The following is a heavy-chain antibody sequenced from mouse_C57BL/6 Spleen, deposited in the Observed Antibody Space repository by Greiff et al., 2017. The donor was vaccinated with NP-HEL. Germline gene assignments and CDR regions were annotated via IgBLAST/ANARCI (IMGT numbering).Heavy chain of an antibody. CDR2: IYPRDGST. J-gene: IGHJ4*01. CDR3: ARRQSCHYYAMDY. Sequence: QVQLQQSGPELVKPGASVKLSCKASGYTFTSYDINWVKQRPGQGLEWIGRIYPRDGSTKYNEKLKGKATLTVAKSSSPAYMELSSLTSEDSAVSFCARRQSCHYYAMDYWGQGTSLTVSS. V-gene: IGHV1-85*01. CDR1: GYTFTSYD.